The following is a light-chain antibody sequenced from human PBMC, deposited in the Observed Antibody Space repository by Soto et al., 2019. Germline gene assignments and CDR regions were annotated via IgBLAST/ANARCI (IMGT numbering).Light chain of an antibody. CDR3: QQYNGYPWT. V-gene: IGKV1-5*03. CDR1: QTISSW. Sequence: DIQMTQSPSTLSGSVGDRVTITCRASQTISSWLAWYQQKPGKAPKLLIYKASTLEGGVPSRFSGSGSETESTLTINSLQPEDFATYYCQQYNGYPWTFGQGTKVDNK. J-gene: IGKJ1*01. CDR2: KAS.